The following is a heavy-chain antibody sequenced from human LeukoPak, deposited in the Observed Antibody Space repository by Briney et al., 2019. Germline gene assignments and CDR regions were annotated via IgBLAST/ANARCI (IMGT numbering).Heavy chain of an antibody. V-gene: IGHV4-4*09. D-gene: IGHD6-13*01. CDR1: GGSISSYY. J-gene: IGHJ4*02. CDR2: IYTSGST. Sequence: SETLSLTCTVSGGSISSYYWSWIRQPPGKGLEWIGYIYTSGSTNYNPSLKSRVTISVDTSKNQFSLKLSSVTAADTAVYYCAIGRLDSSSLRSTYFDYWGQGTLVTVSS. CDR3: AIGRLDSSSLRSTYFDY.